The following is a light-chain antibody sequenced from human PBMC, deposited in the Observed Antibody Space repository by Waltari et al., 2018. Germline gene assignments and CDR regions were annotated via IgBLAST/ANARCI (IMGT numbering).Light chain of an antibody. J-gene: IGLJ3*02. V-gene: IGLV1-47*01. Sequence: QSVLTQSPSASGTPGQRVTIYCSVSSSNIGANYVYWYQQFPGTAPRLLIYRSYQRPSGVPDRFSGSKSGASASLAISGLRSEDEADYYCATWDDSLNAWVFGGGTRLTAL. CDR2: RSY. CDR1: SSNIGANY. CDR3: ATWDDSLNAWV.